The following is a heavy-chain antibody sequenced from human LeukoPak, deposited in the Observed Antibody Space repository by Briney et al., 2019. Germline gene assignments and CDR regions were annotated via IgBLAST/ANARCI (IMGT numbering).Heavy chain of an antibody. CDR3: ARGDSGWYVDY. D-gene: IGHD6-19*01. J-gene: IGHJ4*02. V-gene: IGHV1-18*01. Sequence: ASVKVSCKASGYTFTSYDINWVRQATGQGLEWMGWISAYNGNTNYAQKLQGRVTMTTDTSTSTAYMELRSLRSDDTAVYYCARGDSGWYVDYWGQGTLVTVSS. CDR2: ISAYNGNT. CDR1: GYTFTSYD.